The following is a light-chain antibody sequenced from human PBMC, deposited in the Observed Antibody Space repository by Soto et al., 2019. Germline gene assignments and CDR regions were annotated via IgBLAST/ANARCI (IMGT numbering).Light chain of an antibody. J-gene: IGKJ1*01. CDR1: QSISSW. V-gene: IGKV1-5*01. Sequence: DIRMKLWHAKEPVSVDDRVTITCRASQSISSWLAWYQQKPGKAPKLLIYDASSLESGVPTRFSGSGSGTEFTLTISSLQPDDFATYYCQQYNNFPWTFGQGTKVDNK. CDR2: DAS. CDR3: QQYNNFPWT.